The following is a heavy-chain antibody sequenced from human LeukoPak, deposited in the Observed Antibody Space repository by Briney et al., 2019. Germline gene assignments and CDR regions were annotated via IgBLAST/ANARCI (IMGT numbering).Heavy chain of an antibody. CDR1: GFTFDDYA. J-gene: IGHJ3*02. D-gene: IGHD6-19*01. Sequence: GGSLRLSCAASGFTFDDYAMHWVRHAPGKGLEWVSGISWNSGSIGYADSVKGRFTISRDNAKNSLYLQMNSLRPEDTALYYCAKAYSSAGGAFDIWGQGTMVTVSS. CDR2: ISWNSGSI. V-gene: IGHV3-9*01. CDR3: AKAYSSAGGAFDI.